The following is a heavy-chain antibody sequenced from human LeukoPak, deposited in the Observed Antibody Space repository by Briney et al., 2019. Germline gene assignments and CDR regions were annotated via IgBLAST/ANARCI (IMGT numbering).Heavy chain of an antibody. Sequence: PGGSLKLSCSASGFTFNIYAMHWVSQAPGKGLEYVSAISTDGGGTYYADSVKGRFTISRDNSKNTLYLQMSSLRTEDTAVYYCVKYHNSCYSVWGQGTLVAVSS. V-gene: IGHV3-64D*06. J-gene: IGHJ4*02. CDR2: ISTDGGGT. D-gene: IGHD2-21*01. CDR3: VKYHNSCYSV. CDR1: GFTFNIYA.